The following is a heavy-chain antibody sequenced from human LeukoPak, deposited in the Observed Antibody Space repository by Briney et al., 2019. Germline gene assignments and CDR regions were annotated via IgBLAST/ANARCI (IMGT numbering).Heavy chain of an antibody. D-gene: IGHD3-22*01. CDR3: VRDGDTSGYTN. CDR2: IKQDGSEK. J-gene: IGHJ4*02. CDR1: GFTFSSYW. Sequence: PGGSLRLSCAASGFTFSSYWMPWVRQAPGKGLEWVANIKQDGSEKYYVDSVKGRFTISRDNAKNSLYLQMNSLRAEDTAVYSCVRDGDTSGYTNWGQGTLVTVSS. V-gene: IGHV3-7*01.